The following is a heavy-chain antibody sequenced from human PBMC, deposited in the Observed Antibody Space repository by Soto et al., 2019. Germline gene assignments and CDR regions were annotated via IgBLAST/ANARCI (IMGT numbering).Heavy chain of an antibody. CDR2: INTDGSST. D-gene: IGHD6-13*01. J-gene: IGHJ4*02. Sequence: EVQLVESGGGLVQPGGSLRLSCAASGFTFSNYWMHWVRQPPGKGLLWVSRINTDGSSTNYAGSVEGRFTVSRDNAKNTLYLQMNSLWDDDTAEYDCVRGTSGWYGIDYWGQGTLVT. V-gene: IGHV3-74*01. CDR3: VRGTSGWYGIDY. CDR1: GFTFSNYW.